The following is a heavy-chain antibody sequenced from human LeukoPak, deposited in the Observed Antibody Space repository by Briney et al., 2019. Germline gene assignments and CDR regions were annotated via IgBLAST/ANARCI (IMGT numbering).Heavy chain of an antibody. Sequence: GGSLRLSCAASGFIFCSYVMIWVRQAPGKGLEWVSRISGSGATINYADSVKGRFTISRDNSKNTLYLQMNSLRAEDTAVYYCAKENRWQWGQGTLVTVSS. D-gene: IGHD5-24*01. CDR3: AKENRWQ. V-gene: IGHV3-23*01. J-gene: IGHJ4*02. CDR1: GFIFCSYV. CDR2: ISGSGATI.